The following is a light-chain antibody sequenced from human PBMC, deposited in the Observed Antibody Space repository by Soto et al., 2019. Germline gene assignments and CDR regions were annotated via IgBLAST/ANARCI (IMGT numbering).Light chain of an antibody. CDR1: QRVRSDY. V-gene: IGKV3-20*01. Sequence: EIVLTQSPDTLSLSPGERATLSCRASQRVRSDYLSWFQQKPGQAPRLLIHGASSRAAGIPDRFSGSGSGTDLTLTISRLEPEDFAVYYCQQYSTSPWTFGHGTKVEI. J-gene: IGKJ1*01. CDR3: QQYSTSPWT. CDR2: GAS.